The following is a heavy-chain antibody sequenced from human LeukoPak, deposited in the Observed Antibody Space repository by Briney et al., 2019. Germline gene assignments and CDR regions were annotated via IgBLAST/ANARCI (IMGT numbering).Heavy chain of an antibody. CDR2: INSDGSAT. D-gene: IGHD3-3*01. J-gene: IGHJ4*02. CDR1: GFTFSNYW. V-gene: IGHV3-74*01. CDR3: AKDSHTVIPRGAIFGVVITPHFDY. Sequence: PGGSLRLSCAASGFTFSNYWMHWVRQAPGKGLVWVSRINSDGSATNYADSVKGRFTISRDNAKNTLYLQMNSLRAEDTAVYYCAKDSHTVIPRGAIFGVVITPHFDYWGQGTLVTVSS.